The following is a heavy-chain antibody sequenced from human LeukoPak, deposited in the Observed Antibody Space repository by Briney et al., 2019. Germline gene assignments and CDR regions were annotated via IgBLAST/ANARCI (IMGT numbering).Heavy chain of an antibody. CDR3: ARSTENWNDVGSFDY. J-gene: IGHJ4*02. CDR2: INPNSGGT. Sequence: ASVKVSCKASGYTFTGYYMHWVRQAPGPGLEWMGRINPNSGGTNYAQKFQGRVTMTRDTSISTAYVELSRLRSDDTAVYYCARSTENWNDVGSFDYWGQGTLVTVSS. D-gene: IGHD1-1*01. CDR1: GYTFTGYY. V-gene: IGHV1-2*06.